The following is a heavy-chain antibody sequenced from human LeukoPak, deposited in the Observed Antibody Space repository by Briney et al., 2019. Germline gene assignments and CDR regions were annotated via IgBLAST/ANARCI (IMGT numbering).Heavy chain of an antibody. CDR3: SRGQLYPYGPEFDY. CDR2: IRAKTHGGTT. Sequence: GGSLRLSCTTSGFTFGDYNMNWVRQAPGKGLEGVGCIRAKTHGGTTDYAASVEGRFTISRDDSESIAYLQMTSLKSEDTAVYYCSRGQLYPYGPEFDYWGQGTLVTVSS. CDR1: GFTFGDYN. J-gene: IGHJ4*02. D-gene: IGHD3-10*01. V-gene: IGHV3-49*04.